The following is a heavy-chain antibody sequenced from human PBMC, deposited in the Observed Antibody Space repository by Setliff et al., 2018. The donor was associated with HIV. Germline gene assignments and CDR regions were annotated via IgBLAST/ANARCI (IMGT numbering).Heavy chain of an antibody. Sequence: GVLKISCAASGFTFSTYWMIWVRQAPGKGLEWVANIDQDGSEKNYVDSVKGRFTISRDNAENSLYLQLNSLRAEDTAVYYCARKLRPGYGMDVWGQGTPVTVSS. CDR2: IDQDGSEK. D-gene: IGHD3-10*01. V-gene: IGHV3-7*01. J-gene: IGHJ6*02. CDR3: ARKLRPGYGMDV. CDR1: GFTFSTYW.